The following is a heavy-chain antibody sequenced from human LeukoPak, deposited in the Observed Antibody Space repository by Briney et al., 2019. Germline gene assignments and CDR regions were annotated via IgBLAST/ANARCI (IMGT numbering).Heavy chain of an antibody. D-gene: IGHD3-10*01. V-gene: IGHV4-39*07. CDR2: IYYSGST. CDR3: AFGELLPYFDY. Sequence: SETLSLTCTVSGGSISSSSYYWGWIRQPPGKGLEWFGSIYYSGSTYYNPSLKSRVTISVDTSKNQFSLKRSSVTAADTAVYYCAFGELLPYFDYWGEGTLVTVSS. CDR1: GGSISSSSYY. J-gene: IGHJ4*02.